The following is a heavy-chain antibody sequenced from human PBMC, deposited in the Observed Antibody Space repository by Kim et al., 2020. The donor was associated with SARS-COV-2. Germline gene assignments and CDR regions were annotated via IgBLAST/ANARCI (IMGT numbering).Heavy chain of an antibody. CDR1: GFTFSSYW. CDR3: ARVTGAYYYDSSGYSV. D-gene: IGHD3-22*01. V-gene: IGHV3-74*01. J-gene: IGHJ4*02. CDR2: INSDGSST. Sequence: LSLTCAASGFTFSSYWMHWVRQAPGKGLVWVSRINSDGSSTSYADSVKGRFTISRDNAKNTLYLQMNSLRAEDTAVYYCARVTGAYYYDSSGYSVWGQGTLVTVSS.